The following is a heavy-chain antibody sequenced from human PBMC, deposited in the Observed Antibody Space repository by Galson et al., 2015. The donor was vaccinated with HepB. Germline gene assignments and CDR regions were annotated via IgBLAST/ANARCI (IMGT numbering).Heavy chain of an antibody. V-gene: IGHV3-30*04. D-gene: IGHD5-18*01. Sequence: SLRLSCAASGFTFSSYAMHWVRQAPGKGLEWVAVISYDGSNKYYADSVKGRFTISRDNSKNTLYLQMNSLRAEDTAVYYCARPHLDTAMGDAFDIWGQGTMVTVSS. J-gene: IGHJ3*02. CDR2: ISYDGSNK. CDR3: ARPHLDTAMGDAFDI. CDR1: GFTFSSYA.